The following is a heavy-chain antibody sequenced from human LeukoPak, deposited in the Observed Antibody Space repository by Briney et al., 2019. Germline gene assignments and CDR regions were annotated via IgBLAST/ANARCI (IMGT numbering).Heavy chain of an antibody. CDR2: IYSGGST. J-gene: IGHJ4*02. Sequence: GGSLRLSCAASGFTFSSYSMNWVRQAPGKGLEGVSVIYSGGSTYYADSVKGRFTISRDNSKNTLYLQMNSLRAEDTAVYYCARGSAAGIWNWGQGTLVTVSS. V-gene: IGHV3-66*01. CDR3: ARGSAAGIWN. D-gene: IGHD6-13*01. CDR1: GFTFSSYS.